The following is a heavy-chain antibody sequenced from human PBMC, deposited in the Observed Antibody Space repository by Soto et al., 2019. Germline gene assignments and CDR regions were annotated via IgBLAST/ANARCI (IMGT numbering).Heavy chain of an antibody. V-gene: IGHV3-30*18. Sequence: GGSLRLSCAASGFTFSSYGMHWVRQAPGKGLEWMAVLSYDGSNKYYADSVKGRFTISRDNSKNTLYLQMNSLRAEDTAVYYCANDLAAAAQGHYYYYYGMDVWGQGTTVTVSS. CDR1: GFTFSSYG. J-gene: IGHJ6*02. CDR3: ANDLAAAAQGHYYYYYGMDV. CDR2: LSYDGSNK. D-gene: IGHD6-13*01.